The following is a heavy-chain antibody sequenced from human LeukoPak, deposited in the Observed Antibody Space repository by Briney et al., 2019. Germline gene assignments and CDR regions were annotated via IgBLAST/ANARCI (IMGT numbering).Heavy chain of an antibody. CDR1: GYTFANYG. CDR2: ISVYNGNT. CDR3: ARASYCSGGSCYSDY. V-gene: IGHV1-18*01. D-gene: IGHD2-15*01. Sequence: ASVKVSCKASGYTFANYGINWVRQAPGQGLEWMGWISVYNGNTNYAQNLQGRVTMTTDTSTSTAYMELRSLKSDDTAVYYCARASYCSGGSCYSDYWGQGTLVTVSS. J-gene: IGHJ4*02.